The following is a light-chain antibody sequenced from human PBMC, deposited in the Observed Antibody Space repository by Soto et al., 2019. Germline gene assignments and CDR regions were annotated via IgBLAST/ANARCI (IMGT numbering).Light chain of an antibody. CDR3: VLYLGGGIWV. J-gene: IGLJ3*02. V-gene: IGLV8-61*01. Sequence: QTVVTQEPSFSVSPGGTVTLTCGLNSGSVSTSYYPNWCQQTPGQAPRTLIYSTNIRSSGVPDRFSGSILGNKAALTITGAQADDESTYYCVLYLGGGIWVFGGGTKLT. CDR2: STN. CDR1: SGSVSTSYY.